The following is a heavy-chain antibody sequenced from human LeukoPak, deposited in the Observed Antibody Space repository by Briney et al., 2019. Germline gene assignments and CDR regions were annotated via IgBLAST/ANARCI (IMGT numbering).Heavy chain of an antibody. CDR1: VGSISSYY. D-gene: IGHD5-18*01. J-gene: IGHJ4*02. CDR3: AGGSDTAMVTLDY. V-gene: IGHV4-59*01. Sequence: SETLSLTCTVSVGSISSYYWSWIRQPPGKGLEWIGYIYYSGSTNYNPSLKSRVTISVDTSKNQFSLKLSSVTAADTAVYYCAGGSDTAMVTLDYWGQGTLVTVSS. CDR2: IYYSGST.